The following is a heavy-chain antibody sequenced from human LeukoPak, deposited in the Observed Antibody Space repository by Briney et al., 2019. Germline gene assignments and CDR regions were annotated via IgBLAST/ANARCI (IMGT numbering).Heavy chain of an antibody. CDR3: ARDKAVVVPAYFDY. D-gene: IGHD2-2*01. Sequence: SGGSLRLSCAASGFTFSSYAMSWVRQAPGKGLEWVSAISGSGGSTYYADSVKGRFTISRDNSKNTLYLQMNSLRAEDTAVYYCARDKAVVVPAYFDYWGQGTLVTVSS. V-gene: IGHV3-23*01. CDR2: ISGSGGST. J-gene: IGHJ4*02. CDR1: GFTFSSYA.